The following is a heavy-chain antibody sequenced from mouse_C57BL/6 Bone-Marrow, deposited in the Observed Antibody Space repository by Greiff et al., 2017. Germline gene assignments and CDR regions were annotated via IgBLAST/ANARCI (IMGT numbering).Heavy chain of an antibody. CDR1: GFTFSSYG. CDR3: ASQRDYELVCAN. D-gene: IGHD2-4*01. CDR2: ISSGGSYT. J-gene: IGHJ2*01. Sequence: EVKLVESGGDLVKPGGSLKLSCAASGFTFSSYGMSWVRQTPDKRLEWVATISSGGSYTYYPDSVKGRFTISRDNAKNTLYLQMSSLKSEDTAMYYCASQRDYELVCANWGQGTTLTVSS. V-gene: IGHV5-6*01.